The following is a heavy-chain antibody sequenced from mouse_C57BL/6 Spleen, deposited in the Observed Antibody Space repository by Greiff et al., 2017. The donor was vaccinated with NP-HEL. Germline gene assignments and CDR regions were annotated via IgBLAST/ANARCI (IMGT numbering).Heavy chain of an antibody. J-gene: IGHJ3*01. Sequence: VQLQQSGAELVKPGASVKMSCKASGYTFTSYWITWVKQRPGQGLEWIGDIYPGSGSTNYNEKFKSKATLTVDTSSSTAYMQLSSLTSEDSAVYYWARSGLNYGSSHFAYWGQGTLVTVSA. CDR2: IYPGSGST. V-gene: IGHV1-55*01. CDR1: GYTFTSYW. D-gene: IGHD1-1*01. CDR3: ARSGLNYGSSHFAY.